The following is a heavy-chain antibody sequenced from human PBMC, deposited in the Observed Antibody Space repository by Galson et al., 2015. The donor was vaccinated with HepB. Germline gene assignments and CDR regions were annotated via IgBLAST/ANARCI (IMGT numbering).Heavy chain of an antibody. V-gene: IGHV3-30-3*01. CDR2: ISYDGSNK. CDR3: ARDGYCSSTSCPQRYYYYYYMDV. CDR1: GFTFSSYA. D-gene: IGHD2-2*03. Sequence: SLRLSCAASGFTFSSYAMHWVRQAPGKGLEWVAVISYDGSNKYYADSVKGRFTISRDNSKNTLYLQMNSLRAEDTAVYYCARDGYCSSTSCPQRYYYYYYMDVWGKGTTVTVSS. J-gene: IGHJ6*03.